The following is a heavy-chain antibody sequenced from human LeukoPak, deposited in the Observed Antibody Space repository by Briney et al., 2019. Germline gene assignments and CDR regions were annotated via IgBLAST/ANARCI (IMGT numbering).Heavy chain of an antibody. CDR1: GGGSFTDYS. J-gene: IGHJ4*02. CDR2: VTHAAIL. D-gene: IGHD6-13*01. V-gene: IGHV4-34*01. CDR3: ARGRGEAAGLDH. Sequence: SETLSLTCAVSGGGSFTDYSWNWIRQSPGKGLEWVGEVTHAAILNYNPSLKGRIAISVDTSKNQVSLKLGSMTAADTAMYYCARGRGEAAGLDHWGQGTLVTVSS.